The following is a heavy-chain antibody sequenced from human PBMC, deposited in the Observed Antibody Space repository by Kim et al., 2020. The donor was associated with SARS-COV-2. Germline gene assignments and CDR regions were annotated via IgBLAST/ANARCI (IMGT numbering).Heavy chain of an antibody. J-gene: IGHJ4*02. CDR2: IYYSGST. CDR3: ASLREYYDILTGSLGNFDY. D-gene: IGHD3-9*01. CDR1: GGSISSSSYY. Sequence: SETLSLTCTVSGGSISSSSYYWGWIRQPPGKGLEWIGSIYYSGSTYYNPSLKSRVTISVDTSKNQFSLKLSSVTAADTAVYYCASLREYYDILTGSLGNFDYWGQGTLVTVSS. V-gene: IGHV4-39*01.